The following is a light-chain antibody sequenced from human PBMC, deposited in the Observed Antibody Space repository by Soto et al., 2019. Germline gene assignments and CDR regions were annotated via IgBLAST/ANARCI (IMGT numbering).Light chain of an antibody. V-gene: IGKV1-5*01. CDR2: DAS. CDR3: QQYNSYWT. CDR1: QSISNS. Sequence: DIRMTQSPSTLSASVGDRVTITCRASQSISNSLAWYRQKPREAPKLLIYDASTLESGVPSRFSGSGSGTEFTLTISSLQPDDFATYYCQQYNSYWTFGQGTKVEIK. J-gene: IGKJ1*01.